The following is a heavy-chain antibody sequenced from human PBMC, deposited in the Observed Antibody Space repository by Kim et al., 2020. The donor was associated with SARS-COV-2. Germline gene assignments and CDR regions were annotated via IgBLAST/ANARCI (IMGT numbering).Heavy chain of an antibody. V-gene: IGHV3-15*01. Sequence: AAPVKGRFTISRDDSRNTLYLQMNSLKTEDTAVYYCTTGFADDSSSPFDYWGQGTLVTVSS. CDR3: TTGFADDSSSPFDY. J-gene: IGHJ4*02. D-gene: IGHD3-22*01.